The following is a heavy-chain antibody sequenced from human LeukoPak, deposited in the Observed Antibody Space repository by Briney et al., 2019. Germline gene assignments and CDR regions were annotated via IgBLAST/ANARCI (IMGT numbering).Heavy chain of an antibody. CDR1: GFAISDYS. J-gene: IGHJ6*02. CDR2: ISRSGSSF. V-gene: IGHV3-48*04. D-gene: IGHD2-2*01. Sequence: PGGSLRLSCAASGFAISDYSMNWIRQAPGKGLEYVSHISRSGSSFYYGDSVTGRFTISRDNAKNSLYLQMNSLRVEDTAVYYCAREVVVVPDYYYYGLDVWGQGTTVTVS. CDR3: AREVVVVPDYYYYGLDV.